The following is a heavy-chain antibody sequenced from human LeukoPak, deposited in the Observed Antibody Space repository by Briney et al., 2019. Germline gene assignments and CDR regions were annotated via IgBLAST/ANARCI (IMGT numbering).Heavy chain of an antibody. Sequence: GAAVKVSCKASGYTFTSYGISWVRQAPGQGLEWMGWISAYNGNTNYAQKLEGRVTMTTDTSTSTAYMELSRLRSDDTAVYYCARAPRQTHYYDSSGKRFDSSGQGTLVTVSS. CDR3: ARAPRQTHYYDSSGKRFDS. D-gene: IGHD3-22*01. J-gene: IGHJ4*02. V-gene: IGHV1-18*01. CDR1: GYTFTSYG. CDR2: ISAYNGNT.